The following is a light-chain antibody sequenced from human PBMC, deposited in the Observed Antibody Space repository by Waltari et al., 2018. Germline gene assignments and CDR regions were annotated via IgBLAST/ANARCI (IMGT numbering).Light chain of an antibody. V-gene: IGKV3-15*01. CDR3: QQYNNWPPST. J-gene: IGKJ1*01. CDR2: HAS. Sequence: EILLTQSPAPLSVSPGERVTLSCRASESMATNLPWYQQRPGQAPRLLIFHASSRATDIPAKFSGSGSGTEFTLTISSLQAEDFAVYYCQQYNNWPPSTFGQGTKVEFK. CDR1: ESMATN.